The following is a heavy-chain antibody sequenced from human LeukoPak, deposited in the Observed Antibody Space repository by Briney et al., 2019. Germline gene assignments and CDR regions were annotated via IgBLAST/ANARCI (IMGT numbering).Heavy chain of an antibody. D-gene: IGHD2-15*01. CDR1: EFTFSSYS. CDR3: ARELCSGGRCSLIFDY. Sequence: AGGSLRLSCAASEFTFSSYSMNWVRQAPGKGLEWVGRTRNKPNSYITEYAASVKGSFTISRDDSKNSLYLQMNSLKTEDTAVYYCARELCSGGRCSLIFDYWGQGTLVSVSS. J-gene: IGHJ4*02. CDR2: TRNKPNSYIT. V-gene: IGHV3-72*01.